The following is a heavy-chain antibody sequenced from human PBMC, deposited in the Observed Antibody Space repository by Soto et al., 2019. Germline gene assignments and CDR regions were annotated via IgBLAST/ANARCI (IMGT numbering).Heavy chain of an antibody. CDR1: GGSISPYY. Sequence: SETLSLTCTVSGGSISPYYWSWIRQPPGKGLEWIGYISYSGATDYNPSLRSRLTIALEPSKNQFSLRLGSVTAADTAIYYCAKAIRYAYDSWGQGTLVTVSS. CDR3: AKAIRYAYDS. J-gene: IGHJ5*02. CDR2: ISYSGAT. D-gene: IGHD3-16*01. V-gene: IGHV4-59*01.